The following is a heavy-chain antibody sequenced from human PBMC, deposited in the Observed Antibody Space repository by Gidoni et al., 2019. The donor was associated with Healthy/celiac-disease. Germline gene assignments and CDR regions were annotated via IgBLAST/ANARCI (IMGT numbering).Heavy chain of an antibody. J-gene: IGHJ6*02. CDR2: ISSSSSTI. Sequence: EVQLVESGGGLVQPGGSLRLSCAASGFTFSSYSMNWVRQAPGKGLEWVSYISSSSSTIYYAESVKGRFTISRDNAKNSLYLQMNSLRDEDTAVYYCARDPGSNPPYYYYYGMDVWGQGTTVTVSS. V-gene: IGHV3-48*02. D-gene: IGHD2-15*01. CDR3: ARDPGSNPPYYYYYGMDV. CDR1: GFTFSSYS.